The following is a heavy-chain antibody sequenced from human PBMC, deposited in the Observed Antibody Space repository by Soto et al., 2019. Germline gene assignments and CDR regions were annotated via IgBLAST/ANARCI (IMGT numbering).Heavy chain of an antibody. J-gene: IGHJ3*01. CDR2: IASGGGT. Sequence: EVQLLESGGGLVQPGGSLRLSCAASGFTFGSYAMSWVRQAPGKGLEWVSTIASGGGTYYADSVRGLFTISRDNSNNALYLQVNRLRAGDTAVYYCAKGILAKPPGTRVFDVWGQGTMVIVSS. D-gene: IGHD6-13*01. CDR1: GFTFGSYA. V-gene: IGHV3-23*01. CDR3: AKGILAKPPGTRVFDV.